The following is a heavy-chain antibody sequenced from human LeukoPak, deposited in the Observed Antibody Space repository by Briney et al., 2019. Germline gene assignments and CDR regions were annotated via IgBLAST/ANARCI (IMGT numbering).Heavy chain of an antibody. CDR3: ARESRIAAAGTDGYYFDY. D-gene: IGHD6-13*01. Sequence: PSETLSLTCTVSGGSISSYYWNWIRQPPGKGLEWIGYIYYSGSTNYNPSLKSRVTMSVDTSKNQFSLKLSSVTAADTAVYYCARESRIAAAGTDGYYFDYWGQGTLVTVSS. V-gene: IGHV4-59*01. CDR2: IYYSGST. CDR1: GGSISSYY. J-gene: IGHJ4*02.